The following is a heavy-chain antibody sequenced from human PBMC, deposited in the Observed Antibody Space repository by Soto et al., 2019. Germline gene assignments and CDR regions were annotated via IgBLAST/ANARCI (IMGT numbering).Heavy chain of an antibody. CDR1: GGTFSSYA. CDR3: ARGAYSSSYRLAY. V-gene: IGHV1-69*01. D-gene: IGHD6-6*01. J-gene: IGHJ4*02. CDR2: IMPIIGTA. Sequence: QVQLVQSGAEVKKPGSSVKVSCKASGGTFSSYAINWLRQRPGQGLEWMGGIMPIIGTAYYAQMFQSRVTITADESTSTASVEQSSLRSEDTAVYYCARGAYSSSYRLAYWGQGTLVTVSS.